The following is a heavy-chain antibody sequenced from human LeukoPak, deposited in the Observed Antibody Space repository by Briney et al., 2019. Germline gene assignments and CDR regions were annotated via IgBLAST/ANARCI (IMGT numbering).Heavy chain of an antibody. V-gene: IGHV4-34*01. CDR2: INHSGST. D-gene: IGHD2-2*01. CDR1: GGSFSGYY. J-gene: IGHJ4*02. Sequence: PSETLSLTCAVYGGSFSGYYWSWIRQPPGKGLEWIGEINHSGSTNYNPSLKSRVTISVDTSKNQFSLKLGSVTAADTAVYYCASGSESTSCSHWGQGTLVTVSS. CDR3: ASGSESTSCSH.